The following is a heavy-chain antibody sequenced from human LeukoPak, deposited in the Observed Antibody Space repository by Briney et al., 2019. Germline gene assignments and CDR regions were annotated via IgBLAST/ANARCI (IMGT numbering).Heavy chain of an antibody. V-gene: IGHV1-24*01. J-gene: IGHJ3*02. D-gene: IGHD3-16*01. CDR2: FDPEDGET. CDR3: ATGPEGGEFTAIDI. CDR1: GYTLTELS. Sequence: ASVKVSCTVSGYTLTELSMHWVRQAPGKGLEWMGGFDPEDGETIYAQKFQGRVTMTEDTSTDTAYMELSSLRSEDTAVYYCATGPEGGEFTAIDIWGQGTMVTVSS.